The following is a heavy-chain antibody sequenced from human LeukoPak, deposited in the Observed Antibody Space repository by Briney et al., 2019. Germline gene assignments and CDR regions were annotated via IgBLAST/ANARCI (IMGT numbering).Heavy chain of an antibody. CDR3: ARRGYDYVWGSYRRFDY. CDR2: INHSGST. CDR1: GVSFSGYY. V-gene: IGHV4-34*01. Sequence: PSETLSLTCAVYGVSFSGYYWSWIRQPPGKGLEWIGEINHSGSTNYNPSLKSRVTISVDTSKNQFSLKLSSVTAADTAVHYCARRGYDYVWGSYRRFDYWGQGTLVTVSS. J-gene: IGHJ4*02. D-gene: IGHD3-16*02.